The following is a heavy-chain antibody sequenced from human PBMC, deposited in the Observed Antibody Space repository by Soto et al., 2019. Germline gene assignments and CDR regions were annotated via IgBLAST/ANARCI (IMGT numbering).Heavy chain of an antibody. CDR3: AKDGEHGYSYGSLGDY. V-gene: IGHV3-48*03. Sequence: PGGSLRLSCAASGVTFSSYEMNWVRQAPGKGQAWVSYISSSGSTIYYADSVKGRFTISRDNAKNSLYLQMNSLRAEDTAVYYCAKDGEHGYSYGSLGDYWGQGTLVTVSS. CDR2: ISSSGSTI. D-gene: IGHD5-18*01. J-gene: IGHJ4*02. CDR1: GVTFSSYE.